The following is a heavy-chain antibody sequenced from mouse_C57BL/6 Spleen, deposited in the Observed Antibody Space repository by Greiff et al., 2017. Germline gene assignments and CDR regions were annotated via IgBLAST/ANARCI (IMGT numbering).Heavy chain of an antibody. D-gene: IGHD2-3*01. CDR3: TRDHDGAWFAY. CDR2: ISSGGDYI. J-gene: IGHJ3*01. Sequence: EVQGVESGEGLVKPGGSLKLSCAASGFTFSSYALSWVRQTPEKRLEWVAYISSGGDYIYYADTVKGRFTISRDNARNTLYLQMSSLKSEDTAMYYCTRDHDGAWFAYWGQGTLVTVSA. CDR1: GFTFSSYA. V-gene: IGHV5-9-1*02.